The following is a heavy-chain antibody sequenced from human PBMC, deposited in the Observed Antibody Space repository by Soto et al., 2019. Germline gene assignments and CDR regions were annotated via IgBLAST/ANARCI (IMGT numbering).Heavy chain of an antibody. CDR1: GGTFSSYA. CDR3: ARVGVDVLVPAAMEDYYYGMDV. V-gene: IGHV1-69*12. J-gene: IGHJ6*02. CDR2: IIPIFGTA. Sequence: QVQLVQSGAEVKKPGSSVKVSCKASGGTFSSYAISWVRQAPGQGLEWMGGIIPIFGTANYAQKFQGRVTITADESTSTAYMELSSLRSEDTAVYYCARVGVDVLVPAAMEDYYYGMDVWGQGTTVTVSS. D-gene: IGHD2-2*01.